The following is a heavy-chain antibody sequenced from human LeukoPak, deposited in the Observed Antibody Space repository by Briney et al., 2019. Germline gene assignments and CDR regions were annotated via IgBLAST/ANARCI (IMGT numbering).Heavy chain of an antibody. CDR3: ARLPYMIVVDEDAFDI. V-gene: IGHV1-18*01. CDR1: GGTFSSYA. Sequence: ASVKVSCKASGGTFSSYAISWVRQAPGQGLEWMGWISAYNGNTNYAQKLQGRVTMTTDTSTSTAYMELRSLRSDDTAVYYCARLPYMIVVDEDAFDIWGQGTMVTVSS. CDR2: ISAYNGNT. D-gene: IGHD3-22*01. J-gene: IGHJ3*02.